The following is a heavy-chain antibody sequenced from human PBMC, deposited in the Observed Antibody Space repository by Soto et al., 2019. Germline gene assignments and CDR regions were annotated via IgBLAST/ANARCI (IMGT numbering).Heavy chain of an antibody. CDR2: IYYSVNT. V-gene: IGHV4-39*01. D-gene: IGHD1-1*01. CDR3: ERLPQEYNYYGMDV. Sequence: PSDTLSLTCTVAGGSIVTGSYYWGWIRQPPGKGLEWLGHIYYSVNTYYPPSLKSRVTISVDTSKNQFSLRLSYVTAADTAVYYCERLPQEYNYYGMDVWGQGTTVTVS. CDR1: GGSIVTGSYY. J-gene: IGHJ6*02.